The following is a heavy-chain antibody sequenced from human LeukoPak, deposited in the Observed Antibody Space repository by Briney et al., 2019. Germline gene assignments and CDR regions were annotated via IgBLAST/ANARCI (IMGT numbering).Heavy chain of an antibody. CDR3: ARDVSSSTRAFDI. Sequence: PGGSLSPSGPPPGSPPGPFEIPWSPRAPGRGWKWVSFISSSTSHTFYADSVKGRFTIFRDTAKNSLYLQMNNLRGEDTAVYYCARDVSSSTRAFDIWGQGTMVAVS. J-gene: IGHJ3*02. CDR1: GSPPGPF. D-gene: IGHD2-8*01. V-gene: IGHV3-48*03. CDR2: ISSSTSHT.